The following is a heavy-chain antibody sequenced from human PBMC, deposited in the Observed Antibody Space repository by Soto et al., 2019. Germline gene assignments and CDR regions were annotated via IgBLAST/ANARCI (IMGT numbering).Heavy chain of an antibody. CDR2: INHSGST. J-gene: IGHJ5*02. Sequence: SETLSLTCAVYGGSFSGYYWSWIRQPPGKGLEWIGEINHSGSTNYNPSLKSRVTISVDTSKNQFSLKLSSVTAADTAVYYCARARKVLEWLPRPRINWFDPWGQGTLVTVSS. D-gene: IGHD3-3*01. CDR3: ARARKVLEWLPRPRINWFDP. V-gene: IGHV4-34*01. CDR1: GGSFSGYY.